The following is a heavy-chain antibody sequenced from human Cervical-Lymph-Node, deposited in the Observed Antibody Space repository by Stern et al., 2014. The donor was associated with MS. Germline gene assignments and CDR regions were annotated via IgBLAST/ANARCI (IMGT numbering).Heavy chain of an antibody. Sequence: VQLVQSGAEVKQPGSSMKVSCKASGGTFSSIEISWVRQAPGQGLEWLGGISPLFGTTNYAQQVQGGVTIVADESTNTVNMELSRLRSEDTAVYYCVRDQGGIAASWGQGTLVTVSS. D-gene: IGHD6-13*01. CDR3: VRDQGGIAAS. J-gene: IGHJ4*02. V-gene: IGHV1-69*01. CDR1: GGTFSSIE. CDR2: ISPLFGTT.